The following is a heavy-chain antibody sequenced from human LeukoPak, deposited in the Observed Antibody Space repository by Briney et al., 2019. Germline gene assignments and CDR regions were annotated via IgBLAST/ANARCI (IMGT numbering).Heavy chain of an antibody. CDR2: IYSGGST. J-gene: IGHJ4*02. CDR1: GFTVSSNY. D-gene: IGHD6-13*01. Sequence: GGSLRLSCAASGFTVSSNYMSWVRQAPGKGLEWVSVIYSGGSTYYADSVKGRFTISRDNAKNSLHLQMNTLRAEDTAVYYCARVGVLSSSWLLYWGQGTLVTVSS. CDR3: ARVGVLSSSWLLY. V-gene: IGHV3-66*01.